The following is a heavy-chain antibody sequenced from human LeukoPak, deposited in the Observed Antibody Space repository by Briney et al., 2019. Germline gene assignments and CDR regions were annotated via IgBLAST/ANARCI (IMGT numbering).Heavy chain of an antibody. CDR3: ASGFGFDCSSTSCSYFDY. J-gene: IGHJ4*02. Sequence: GGSLRLSCAASGFTFSSYWMSWVRQAPGKGLEWVANIKQDGSEKYYVDSVKGRFTISRDNAKNSLYLQMNSLRAEDTAVYYCASGFGFDCSSTSCSYFDYWGQGTLVTVSS. V-gene: IGHV3-7*01. CDR2: IKQDGSEK. D-gene: IGHD2-2*01. CDR1: GFTFSSYW.